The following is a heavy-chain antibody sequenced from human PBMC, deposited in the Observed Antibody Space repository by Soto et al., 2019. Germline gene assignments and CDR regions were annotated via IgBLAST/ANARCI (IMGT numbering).Heavy chain of an antibody. CDR1: GNPISVDDHY. V-gene: IGHV4-30-4*01. D-gene: IGHD3-9*01. CDR2: ISYSGGT. Sequence: QVQLQESGPGVVRSSQTLSLTCTVSGNPISVDDHYWNWIRQSPGRGLEWIGYISYSGGTYYNPSLKSRVTISNNTSKNQFSLELRSVAAADTAVYYCARDKGYYDWLLVNPRPFEYWGQGSLVTVSS. CDR3: ARDKGYYDWLLVNPRPFEY. J-gene: IGHJ4*02.